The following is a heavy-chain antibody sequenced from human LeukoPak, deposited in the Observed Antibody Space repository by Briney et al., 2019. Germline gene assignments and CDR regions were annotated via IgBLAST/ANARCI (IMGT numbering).Heavy chain of an antibody. CDR2: ISGSGGST. J-gene: IGHJ6*02. V-gene: IGHV3-23*01. CDR3: AKGGSGSYFPYGMDV. CDR1: GFTFSSYA. Sequence: GGSLRLSCAASGFTFSSYAMSWVRQAPGKGLEWVSAISGSGGSTYYADSVKGRFIISRDNSKNTLYLQMNSLRAEDTAVYYCAKGGSGSYFPYGMDVWGQGTTVAVSS. D-gene: IGHD3-10*01.